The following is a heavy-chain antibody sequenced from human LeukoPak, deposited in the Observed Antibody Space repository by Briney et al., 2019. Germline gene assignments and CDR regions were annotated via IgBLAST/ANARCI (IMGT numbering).Heavy chain of an antibody. Sequence: GRSLRLSCAASGFTFSSYAMHWGRPAPGKGLEWVAVISYDGSNKYYADSVKGRFTIFRDNSKNTLYLQMSSLRAEDTAGYYCAGSPASGYDSLNHWGQGTLVTVSS. D-gene: IGHD5-12*01. CDR3: AGSPASGYDSLNH. V-gene: IGHV3-30*04. CDR2: ISYDGSNK. CDR1: GFTFSSYA. J-gene: IGHJ5*02.